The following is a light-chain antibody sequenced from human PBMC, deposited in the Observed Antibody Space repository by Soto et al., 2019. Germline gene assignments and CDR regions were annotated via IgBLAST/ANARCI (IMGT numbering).Light chain of an antibody. V-gene: IGKV3-20*01. CDR2: GAS. CDR1: QSIRSNY. CDR3: QQYASSTIT. Sequence: EIVLTQSPGTLSLSPGERATLSCRASQSIRSNYLAWYQKKPGQAPRLLIYGASNWATGVPDRFSGSGSGTDFNLTISRLETEDFAVYLCQQYASSTITFGQGTRVEIK. J-gene: IGKJ5*01.